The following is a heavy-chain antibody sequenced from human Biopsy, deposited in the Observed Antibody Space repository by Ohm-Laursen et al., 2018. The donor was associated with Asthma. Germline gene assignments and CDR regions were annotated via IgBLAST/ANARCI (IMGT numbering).Heavy chain of an antibody. CDR3: AKDERLYYGSDSKYMQPVPLGD. CDR2: LSYDGNHK. D-gene: IGHD1-14*01. Sequence: SLRLSCAASGFMFRSFGMHWVRQAPGKGLEWVAVLSYDGNHKFYEDSVKGRFTISRDNSKNTLYLQMNSLRAEDTAVYYCAKDERLYYGSDSKYMQPVPLGDWGQGTLVIVSA. V-gene: IGHV3-30*18. CDR1: GFMFRSFG. J-gene: IGHJ4*02.